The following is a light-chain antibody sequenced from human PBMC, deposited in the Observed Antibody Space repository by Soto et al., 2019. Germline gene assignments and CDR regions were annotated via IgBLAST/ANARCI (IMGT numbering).Light chain of an antibody. V-gene: IGKV1-8*01. CDR3: QQYYSYPQIT. Sequence: AIRMTQSPSSLSASTGDRVPITCRARQGISSYLAWYQQKPGKAPKLLIYAASTLQSGVPSRFSGSGSGTDFTLTISCLQSEDFANYYGQQYYSYPQITFGQGTRLEIK. CDR2: AAS. J-gene: IGKJ5*01. CDR1: QGISSY.